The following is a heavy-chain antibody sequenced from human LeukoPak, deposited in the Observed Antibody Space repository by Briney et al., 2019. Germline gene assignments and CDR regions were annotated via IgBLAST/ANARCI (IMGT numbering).Heavy chain of an antibody. CDR3: AKDILRDGDYDY. Sequence: GGSLRLSRAASGFTFDDYAMHWVRQAPGKGLEWVSLISGDGGSTYYADSVKGRFTIPRDNSKNSLYLQMNSLRTEDTALYYCAKDILRDGDYDYWGQGTLVTVSS. J-gene: IGHJ4*02. D-gene: IGHD4-17*01. CDR1: GFTFDDYA. V-gene: IGHV3-43*02. CDR2: ISGDGGST.